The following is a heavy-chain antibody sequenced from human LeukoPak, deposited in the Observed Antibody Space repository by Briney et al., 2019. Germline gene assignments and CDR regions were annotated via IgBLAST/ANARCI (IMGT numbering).Heavy chain of an antibody. Sequence: SETLSLTCAVYGGSFSGYYWSWIRQPPGKGLEWIGEINHSGSTNYNPSLKSRVTISVGTSKNQFSLKLSSVTAADTAVYYCARGSLGGYCSSTSCYRNNWFDPWGQGTLVTVSS. CDR3: ARGSLGGYCSSTSCYRNNWFDP. CDR1: GGSFSGYY. J-gene: IGHJ5*02. V-gene: IGHV4-34*01. D-gene: IGHD2-2*01. CDR2: INHSGST.